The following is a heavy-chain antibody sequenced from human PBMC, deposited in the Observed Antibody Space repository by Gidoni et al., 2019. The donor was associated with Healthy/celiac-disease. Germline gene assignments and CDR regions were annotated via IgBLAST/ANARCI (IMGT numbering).Heavy chain of an antibody. V-gene: IGHV4-34*01. CDR3: ARRHDSSGYGLDY. J-gene: IGHJ4*02. CDR2: INHSGST. Sequence: QVQLQQWGAGLLKPSETLSLTCAVYGGSFSGYYWSWIRQPPGKGLEWIGEINHSGSTNYNPSLKSRVTISVDTSKNQFSLKLSSVTAADTAVYYCARRHDSSGYGLDYWGQGTLVTVSS. D-gene: IGHD3-22*01. CDR1: GGSFSGYY.